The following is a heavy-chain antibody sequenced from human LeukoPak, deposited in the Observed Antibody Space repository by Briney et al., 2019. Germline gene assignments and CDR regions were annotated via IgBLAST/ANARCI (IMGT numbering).Heavy chain of an antibody. J-gene: IGHJ4*02. CDR1: GFTYSSYR. D-gene: IGHD3/OR15-3a*01. CDR2: IRYDGSNK. CDR3: AKDRLGWSYYFDY. V-gene: IGHV3-30*02. Sequence: GGSLRLSCAASGFTYSSYRMNWVRQAPGKGLEWVAFIRYDGSNKYYADSVKGRFTISRDNSKNTLYLQMNSLRAEDTAVYYCAKDRLGWSYYFDYWGQGTLVTVSS.